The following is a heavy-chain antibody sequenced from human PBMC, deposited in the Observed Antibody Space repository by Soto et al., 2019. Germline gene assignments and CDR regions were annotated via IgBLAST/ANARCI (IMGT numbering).Heavy chain of an antibody. J-gene: IGHJ4*02. Sequence: GGSLRLSCAASGFTLSDHYMDWVRQAPGKGLEWVGRTRDKANSYKTEYAASVKGRFTISRDDSKNSLYLQMNSLKIEDSAVYYCARDRRELYSSSWYGKDYWGQGTLVTAPQ. V-gene: IGHV3-72*01. CDR2: TRDKANSYKT. CDR3: ARDRRELYSSSWYGKDY. CDR1: GFTLSDHY. D-gene: IGHD6-13*01.